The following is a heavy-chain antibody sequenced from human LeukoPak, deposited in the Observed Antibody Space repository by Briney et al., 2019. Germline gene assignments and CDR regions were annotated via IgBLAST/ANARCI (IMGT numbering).Heavy chain of an antibody. CDR2: MNPNSGNT. V-gene: IGHV1-8*01. J-gene: IGHJ5*02. CDR1: GYTFTSYD. Sequence: GASVKVSCKASGYTFTSYDINWVRQATGQGLEWMGWMNPNSGNTGYAQKFQGRVTMTRNTSISTAYMELSSLRSEDTAVYYCARGGVTEDYEVWFDRWVQGTLVTVSS. CDR3: ARGGVTEDYEVWFDR. D-gene: IGHD4-17*01.